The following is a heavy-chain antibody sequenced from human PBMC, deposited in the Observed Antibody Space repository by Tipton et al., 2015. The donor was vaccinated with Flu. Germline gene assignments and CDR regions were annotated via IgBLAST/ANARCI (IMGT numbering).Heavy chain of an antibody. CDR2: IKQDGSEK. D-gene: IGHD6-19*01. CDR1: EFTFSSYW. V-gene: IGHV3-7*01. Sequence: SLRLSCAASEFTFSSYWMSWVRQVPGKGLEWVANIKQDGSEKYYVDSVKGRFTISRDNAENSLYLQMSSLRAEDTAVYYCTRSLGYWGQGTLVTVSS. J-gene: IGHJ4*02. CDR3: TRSLGY.